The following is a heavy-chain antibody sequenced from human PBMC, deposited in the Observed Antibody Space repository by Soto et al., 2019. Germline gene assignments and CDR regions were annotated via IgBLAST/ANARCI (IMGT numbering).Heavy chain of an antibody. D-gene: IGHD2-2*01. CDR3: AKDLAFHCSSTSCYGEGVEGMDV. CDR1: GFTFSSYG. CDR2: ISYDGSNK. V-gene: IGHV3-30*18. Sequence: GGSLRLSCAASGFTFSSYGMHWVRQAPGKGLEWVAVISYDGSNKYYADSVKGRFTISRDNSKNTLYLQMNSLRAEDTAVYYCAKDLAFHCSSTSCYGEGVEGMDVWGQGTTVTVSS. J-gene: IGHJ6*02.